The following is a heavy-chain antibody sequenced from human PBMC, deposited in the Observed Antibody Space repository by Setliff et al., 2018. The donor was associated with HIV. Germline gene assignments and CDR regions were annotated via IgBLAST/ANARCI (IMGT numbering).Heavy chain of an antibody. J-gene: IGHJ5*02. CDR3: AISGSPDRRPT. V-gene: IGHV5-51*01. CDR1: GYSFTTYW. Sequence: GESLKISCKTSGYSFTTYWIGWVRQMPGKGLEWMAILYPGDSEIGYSPSFQGQVTISADKSISTAYLQWSSLKASDTAIYYCAISGSPDRRPTWGQGTLVTVSS. CDR2: LYPGDSEI. D-gene: IGHD3-10*01.